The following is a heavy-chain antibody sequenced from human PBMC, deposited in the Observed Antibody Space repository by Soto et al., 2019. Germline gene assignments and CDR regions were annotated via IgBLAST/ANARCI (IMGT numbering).Heavy chain of an antibody. V-gene: IGHV1-69*13. J-gene: IGHJ4*02. CDR3: ATPGIAAAPPYYFDY. Sequence: SVKVSCKASGGTFSSYAISWVRQAPGQGLEWMGGIIPIFGTANYAQKFQGRVTITADESTSTAYMELSSLRSEDTAVYYCATPGIAAAPPYYFDYWGQGTLVTVSS. CDR2: IIPIFGTA. CDR1: GGTFSSYA. D-gene: IGHD6-13*01.